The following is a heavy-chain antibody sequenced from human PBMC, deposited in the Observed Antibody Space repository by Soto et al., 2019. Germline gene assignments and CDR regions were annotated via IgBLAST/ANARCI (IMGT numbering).Heavy chain of an antibody. D-gene: IGHD4-4*01. J-gene: IGHJ4*02. Sequence: QVQLVQSGAEVKKPGSSVKVSCKASGGTFSSYAISWVRQAPGQGLEWMGGIIPIFGTANYAQKFQGRVTITADESTSTAYMELSSLRSEDTAVYYCAKDLWGTTVTTLQSLFDYWGQGTLVTVSS. CDR3: AKDLWGTTVTTLQSLFDY. CDR2: IIPIFGTA. V-gene: IGHV1-69*01. CDR1: GGTFSSYA.